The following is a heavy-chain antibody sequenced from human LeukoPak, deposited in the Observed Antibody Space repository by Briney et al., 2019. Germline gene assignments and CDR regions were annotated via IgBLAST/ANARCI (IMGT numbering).Heavy chain of an antibody. D-gene: IGHD5-18*01. J-gene: IGHJ3*02. Sequence: SETLSLTCTVSGGSISGYYWSWIRQPAGKGLEWIGRIYTSGSTNYNPSLKSRVTMSVDTSKNQFSLKLSSVTAADTAVYYCARDRRRGYSYGAFDIWGQGTMVTVSS. CDR2: IYTSGST. V-gene: IGHV4-4*07. CDR1: GGSISGYY. CDR3: ARDRRRGYSYGAFDI.